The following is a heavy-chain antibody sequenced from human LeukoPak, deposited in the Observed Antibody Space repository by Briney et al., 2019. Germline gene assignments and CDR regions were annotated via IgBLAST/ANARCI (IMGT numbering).Heavy chain of an antibody. CDR1: GFTFDDYA. J-gene: IGHJ5*02. Sequence: GGSLRLSCAASGFTFDDYAMHWVRQAPGKGPEWVSGISWNSGSIGYADSVKGRFTISRDNAKNSLYLQMNSLRAEDTALYYCAKDSSSWYGEGWFDPWGQGTLVTVSS. V-gene: IGHV3-9*01. CDR3: AKDSSSWYGEGWFDP. CDR2: ISWNSGSI. D-gene: IGHD6-13*01.